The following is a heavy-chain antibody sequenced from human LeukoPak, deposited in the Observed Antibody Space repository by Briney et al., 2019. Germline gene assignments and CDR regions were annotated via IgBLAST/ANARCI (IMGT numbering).Heavy chain of an antibody. D-gene: IGHD2-2*02. CDR3: ARIPSVVPAAIPIDY. J-gene: IGHJ4*02. V-gene: IGHV1-2*02. Sequence: ASVKVSCKASGYTFTGYYMHWVRQAPGQGLERMGWINPNSGGTNYAQKFQGRVTMTRDTSISTAYMELSRLRSDDTAVYYCARIPSVVPAAIPIDYWGQGTLVTVSS. CDR2: INPNSGGT. CDR1: GYTFTGYY.